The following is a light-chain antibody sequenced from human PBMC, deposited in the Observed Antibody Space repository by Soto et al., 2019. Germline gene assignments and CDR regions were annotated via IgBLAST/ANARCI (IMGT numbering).Light chain of an antibody. Sequence: EIVLTQSPATLSLSPGERATLSCRASQSINSYLAWYQQKPGQAPRLLIYDASNRAAGIPARFSGSGSGTDFTLTISSLEPEDFAVYYCQKSGTWLFTFGPGTKLDIK. V-gene: IGKV3-11*01. CDR2: DAS. CDR3: QKSGTWLFT. CDR1: QSINSY. J-gene: IGKJ3*01.